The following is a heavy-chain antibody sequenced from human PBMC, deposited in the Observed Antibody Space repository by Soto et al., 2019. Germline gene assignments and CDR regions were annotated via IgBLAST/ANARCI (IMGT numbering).Heavy chain of an antibody. V-gene: IGHV1-46*01. CDR2: INPSGGST. Sequence: ASVEFSLKASVYTFTSYYMHFVRQAPGQGLEWMGIINPSGGSTSYAQKFQGRVTMTRDTSTSTVYMELSSLRSEDTAVYYCARVTVTTHAFDIWGQGTMVTVSS. J-gene: IGHJ3*02. CDR1: VYTFTSYY. CDR3: ARVTVTTHAFDI. D-gene: IGHD4-17*01.